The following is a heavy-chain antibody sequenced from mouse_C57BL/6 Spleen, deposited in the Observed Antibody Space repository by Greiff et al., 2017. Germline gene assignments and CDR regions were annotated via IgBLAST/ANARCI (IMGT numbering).Heavy chain of an antibody. V-gene: IGHV2-4*01. CDR2: IWSGGST. CDR1: GFSLTSYG. J-gene: IGHJ4*01. D-gene: IGHD1-1*01. CDR3: SFLLTTWMDY. Sequence: VQLKASGPGLVQPSQSLSITCTVSGFSLTSYGVHWVRQPPGKGLEWLGVIWSGGSTDYNAAFISRLSISKDNSKSQVFFKLNSLQADDTAIYYCSFLLTTWMDYWGQGTSVTVSS.